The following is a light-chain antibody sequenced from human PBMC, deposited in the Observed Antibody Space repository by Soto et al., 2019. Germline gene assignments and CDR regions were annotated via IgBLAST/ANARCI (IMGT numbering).Light chain of an antibody. V-gene: IGLV2-8*01. CDR1: GSEIAVYDF. J-gene: IGLJ2*01. CDR2: EVT. Sequence: QSALTQPPSASGSPGQSVTISCAGSGSEIAVYDFVSWYQQHPGTAPKLIIYEVTKRPSGVPDRFSGSKSASTASLTVSGLQAEDEADYYCSSYAGRNTLVFGGGTKLTVL. CDR3: SSYAGRNTLV.